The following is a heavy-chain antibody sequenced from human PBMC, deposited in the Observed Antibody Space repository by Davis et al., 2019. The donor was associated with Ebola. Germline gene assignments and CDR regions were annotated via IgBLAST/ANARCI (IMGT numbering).Heavy chain of an antibody. J-gene: IGHJ4*02. CDR1: GGSISSGGYY. D-gene: IGHD2-15*01. V-gene: IGHV4-31*03. CDR3: ASGHCSGGSCSGSFDY. CDR2: IYCSGST. Sequence: SETLSLTCTVSGGSISSGGYYWSWIRQHPGKGLESIGYIYCSGSTYYNPSLKSRVTISVDTSKNQFSLKLSSVTAADTAVYYCASGHCSGGSCSGSFDYWGQGTLVTVSS.